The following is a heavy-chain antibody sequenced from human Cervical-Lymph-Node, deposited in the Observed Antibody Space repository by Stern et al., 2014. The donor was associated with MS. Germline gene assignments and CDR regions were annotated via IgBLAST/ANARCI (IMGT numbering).Heavy chain of an antibody. D-gene: IGHD4-11*01. Sequence: VQLGQSGAEVKKPGESLKISCRNSGGSFSKYAIAWVRQMPGKGLEWMGMFYPSDSDIRYSPSFQGQVTISADQSISTAYLQWSSLKASDTAIYYCATSLDADYIGYFDSWGQGTLVTASS. J-gene: IGHJ4*02. CDR2: FYPSDSDI. V-gene: IGHV5-51*03. CDR1: GGSFSKYA. CDR3: ATSLDADYIGYFDS.